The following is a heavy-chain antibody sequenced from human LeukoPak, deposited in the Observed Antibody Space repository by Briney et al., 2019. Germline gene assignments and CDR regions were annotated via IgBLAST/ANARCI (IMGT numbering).Heavy chain of an antibody. J-gene: IGHJ5*01. D-gene: IGHD3-10*01. CDR3: ARLYYYDSGTFYNGLDS. CDR2: IYYSGST. CDR1: GGSSSSYY. V-gene: IGHV4-59*01. Sequence: PSETLSLTCTVSGGSSSSYYWSWIRQPPGKGLEWIGYIYYSGSTKYKPSLKSRVTISVDTSNNQFSLKLSSVTAADTAVYYCARLYYYDSGTFYNGLDSWGQGTLVTVSS.